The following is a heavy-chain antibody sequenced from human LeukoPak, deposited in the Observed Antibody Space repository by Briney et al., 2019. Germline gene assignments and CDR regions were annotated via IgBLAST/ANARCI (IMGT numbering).Heavy chain of an antibody. V-gene: IGHV3-53*01. Sequence: GGALRLSCTVSGFTVSSNSMSWVRQAPGKGLEWVSFIYGGGNTHYSDSVKGRFTISRDNSKNTLYLQMNSLRAEDTAVYYCARRAGEYSHPYDYWGQGTLVTVSS. CDR1: GFTVSSNS. CDR3: ARRAGEYSHPYDY. J-gene: IGHJ4*02. D-gene: IGHD2/OR15-2a*01. CDR2: IYGGGNT.